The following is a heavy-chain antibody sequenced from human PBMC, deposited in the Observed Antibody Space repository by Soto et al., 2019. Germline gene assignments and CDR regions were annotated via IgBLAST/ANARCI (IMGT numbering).Heavy chain of an antibody. J-gene: IGHJ4*02. CDR1: GFTFDDYA. D-gene: IGHD5-12*01. V-gene: IGHV3-9*01. CDR2: ISWNSGSI. Sequence: EVQLVESGGGLVQPGRSLRLSFAASGFTFDDYAMHWVRQAPGKGLEWVSGISWNSGSIGYADSVKGRFTISRDNAKNSLYLQMNSLRAEDTALYYCAKDISGYDFGASDYWGQGTLVTVSS. CDR3: AKDISGYDFGASDY.